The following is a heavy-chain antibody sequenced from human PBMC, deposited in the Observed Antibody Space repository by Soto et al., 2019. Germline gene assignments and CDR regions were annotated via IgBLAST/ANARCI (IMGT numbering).Heavy chain of an antibody. D-gene: IGHD5-12*01. CDR3: ARDNGYGHFDS. J-gene: IGHJ4*02. Sequence: SETLSLTCTVSGASITSGRSYWSWIRQHPGKGLEWVGYMFYTGSTYYHPSLKSRVNISADTSKNQFSLRLSSVTPADTAVYYCARDNGYGHFDSWGQGTLVTVSS. CDR2: MFYTGST. CDR1: GASITSGRSY. V-gene: IGHV4-31*03.